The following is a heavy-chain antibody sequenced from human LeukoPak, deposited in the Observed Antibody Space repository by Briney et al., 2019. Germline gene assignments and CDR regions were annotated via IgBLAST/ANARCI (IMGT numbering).Heavy chain of an antibody. CDR1: GGSISSYY. J-gene: IGHJ4*02. V-gene: IGHV4-59*01. CDR2: IYYSGST. Sequence: SETLSLTCTVSGGSISSYYWSWIRQPPGKGLEWIGYIYYSGSTNYNPSLKSRVTISVDTSKNQFSLKLSSVTAADTAVYYCARVKDEVIDYWGQGTLVTVSS. CDR3: ARVKDEVIDY. D-gene: IGHD2-15*01.